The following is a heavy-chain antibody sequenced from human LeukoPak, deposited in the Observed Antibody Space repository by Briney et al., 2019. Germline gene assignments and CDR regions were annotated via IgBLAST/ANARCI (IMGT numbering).Heavy chain of an antibody. CDR3: ARDKSDYYDSSVRSSGWFDP. V-gene: IGHV1-46*01. CDR2: INPSGGST. CDR1: GYTFTSYY. J-gene: IGHJ5*02. D-gene: IGHD3-22*01. Sequence: ASVKVSCKASGYTFTSYYMHWVRQAPGQGLEWMGIINPSGGSTSYAQKFQGRVTMTRDTSTSTVYMELSSLRSEDTAVYYCARDKSDYYDSSVRSSGWFDPWGQGTLVTVSS.